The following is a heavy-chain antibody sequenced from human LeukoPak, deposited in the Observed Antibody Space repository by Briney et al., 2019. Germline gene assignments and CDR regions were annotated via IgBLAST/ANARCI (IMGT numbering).Heavy chain of an antibody. D-gene: IGHD3-16*01. J-gene: IGHJ2*01. CDR2: IGDTGRAK. Sequence: PGRSLRLSCAASGFTFSDYYMSWIRQAPGKGLEWVAVIGDTGRAKYYADSVEGRFTASRDNSKNTLYLEMNSLRYDDTALYYCAREAAWGNWYFDLWGRGTLVTVSS. CDR3: AREAAWGNWYFDL. CDR1: GFTFSDYY. V-gene: IGHV3-30*03.